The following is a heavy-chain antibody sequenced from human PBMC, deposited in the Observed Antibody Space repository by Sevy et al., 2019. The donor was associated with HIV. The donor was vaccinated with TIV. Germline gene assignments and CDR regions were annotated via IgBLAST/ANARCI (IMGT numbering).Heavy chain of an antibody. D-gene: IGHD4-17*01. V-gene: IGHV3-33*01. CDR1: GFTFSTYG. CDR3: ARDLEFYDYGDYGPAFMPDY. CDR2: MWFDGSNT. J-gene: IGHJ4*02. Sequence: GGSLRLSCAASGFTFSTYGMHWVRQAPGKGLEWVAVMWFDGSNTYYADSVKGRFTLSRDIAKNTLHLQMNGLRAEDTAVYYCARDLEFYDYGDYGPAFMPDYWGQGTLVTVSS.